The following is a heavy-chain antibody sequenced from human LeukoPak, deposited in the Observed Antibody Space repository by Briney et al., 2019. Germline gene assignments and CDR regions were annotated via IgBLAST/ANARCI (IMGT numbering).Heavy chain of an antibody. CDR1: VGSFSGYY. D-gene: IGHD3-10*01. CDR3: ARGRRVVRGLLCWHFDL. J-gene: IGHJ2*01. Sequence: SETLSLTCAVYVGSFSGYYWSWIRQPPGKGLEWIGEINHSGSTNYNPSLKSRVTISVDTSKNQFSLKLSSVTAADTAVYYCARGRRVVRGLLCWHFDLWGRGTLVTVSS. V-gene: IGHV4-34*01. CDR2: INHSGST.